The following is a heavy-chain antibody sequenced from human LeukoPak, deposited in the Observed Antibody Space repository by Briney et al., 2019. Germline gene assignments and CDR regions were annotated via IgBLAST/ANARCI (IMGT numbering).Heavy chain of an antibody. CDR2: ISWNSGSI. Sequence: GGSLRLSCAASGFTFDDYAMHWVRQAPGKGLEWVSGISWNSGSIGHADSVKGRFTISRDNAKNSLYLQMNSLRAEDMALYYCAKDADPYGSGSYDYWGQGTLVTVSS. J-gene: IGHJ4*02. CDR3: AKDADPYGSGSYDY. D-gene: IGHD1-26*01. CDR1: GFTFDDYA. V-gene: IGHV3-9*03.